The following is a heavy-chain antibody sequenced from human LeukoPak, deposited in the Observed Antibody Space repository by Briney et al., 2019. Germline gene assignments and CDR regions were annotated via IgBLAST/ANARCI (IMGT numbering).Heavy chain of an antibody. D-gene: IGHD3-10*01. CDR1: GGSFSGYY. V-gene: IGHV4-34*01. Sequence: PSETLSLTCAVYGGSFSGYYWSWIRQPPGKGLEWIGSIYFSGRTHYNPSLESRVTISVDTSNNQFSLRLNSVTAADTAVYYCARGGSYWDSWGQGTLVTVSS. CDR3: ARGGSYWDS. J-gene: IGHJ4*02. CDR2: IYFSGRT.